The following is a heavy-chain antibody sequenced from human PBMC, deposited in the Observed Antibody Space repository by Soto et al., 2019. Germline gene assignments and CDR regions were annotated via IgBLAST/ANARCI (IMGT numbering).Heavy chain of an antibody. V-gene: IGHV4-31*03. Sequence: SETLSLTCSVSGGPISRSGYYWSWIRQHPGKGLEWIGYVYYSGSTYYKPSLKSRTTISVDTSKNQFSLRLSSVTVADTAVYYCARVPPTYGMDVWGQGTTVTAP. CDR3: ARVPPTYGMDV. CDR2: VYYSGST. D-gene: IGHD1-1*01. J-gene: IGHJ6*02. CDR1: GGPISRSGYY.